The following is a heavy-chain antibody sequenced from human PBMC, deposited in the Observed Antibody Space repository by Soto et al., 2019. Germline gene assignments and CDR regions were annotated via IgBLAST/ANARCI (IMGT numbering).Heavy chain of an antibody. J-gene: IGHJ4*02. CDR2: ISARNGGT. D-gene: IGHD2-21*01. V-gene: IGHV1-18*04. CDR1: GYTFTTYG. Sequence: ASVKVSCKTSGYTFTTYGIIWVRQAPGQHLEWLGWISARNGGTNYAQGFQGRVTLTTDTSTTAYLELKNLRSDDTAVYFCARAQLLPNPAADFWGQGTLVTVSS. CDR3: ARAQLLPNPAADF.